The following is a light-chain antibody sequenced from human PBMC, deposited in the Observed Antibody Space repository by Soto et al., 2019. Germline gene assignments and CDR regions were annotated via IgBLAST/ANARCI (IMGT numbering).Light chain of an antibody. CDR3: QQYGGSPPYT. CDR2: RAS. Sequence: EIVLTQSPGTLSFSPGERATLSCRASQSVSSIYLAWYQQKPGQAPRLLIYRASSRATGIPDRLSGSGSGTDFALTISRLEPEDFAVYYCQQYGGSPPYTFGQGTKLEIK. J-gene: IGKJ2*01. CDR1: QSVSSIY. V-gene: IGKV3-20*01.